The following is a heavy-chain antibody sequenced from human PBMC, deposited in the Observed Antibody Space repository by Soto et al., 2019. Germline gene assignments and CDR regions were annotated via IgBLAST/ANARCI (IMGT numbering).Heavy chain of an antibody. D-gene: IGHD6-6*01. J-gene: IGHJ4*02. CDR2: ISGSDDST. CDR1: GFTFSSYA. Sequence: PGGSLRVSCAASGFTFSSYAMSWVRQAPGKGLEWVSVISGSDDSTYYADSVKGRFTISRDNSKNTLYLQMNSLRAEDTAVYYCAKRSSSSTFDYWGQGTLVTVSS. V-gene: IGHV3-23*01. CDR3: AKRSSSSTFDY.